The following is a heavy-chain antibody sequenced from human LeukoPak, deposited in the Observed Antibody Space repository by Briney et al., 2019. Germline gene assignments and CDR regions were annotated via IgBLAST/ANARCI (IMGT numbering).Heavy chain of an antibody. Sequence: NPGGSLRLSCAASGFTFSSYSMNWVRQAPGKGLEWVSSISSSSSYIYYADSVKGTFTISRDDAKKSLYLQMNSLRAAHTAVYYCARAAPTLDGGFDPWGQGTLVTVSS. D-gene: IGHD2/OR15-2a*01. CDR2: ISSSSSYI. V-gene: IGHV3-21*01. J-gene: IGHJ5*02. CDR1: GFTFSSYS. CDR3: ARAAPTLDGGFDP.